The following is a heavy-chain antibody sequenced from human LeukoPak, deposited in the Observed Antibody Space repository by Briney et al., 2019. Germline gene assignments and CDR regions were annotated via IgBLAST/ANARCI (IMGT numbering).Heavy chain of an antibody. CDR3: ARDYCSGGSCYSAVVY. D-gene: IGHD2-15*01. CDR1: GYTFTTYR. CDR2: ISTLNGDT. V-gene: IGHV1-18*01. J-gene: IGHJ4*02. Sequence: ASVKVSCKASGYTFTTYRITWVRRAPGQGLEWMGWISTLNGDTNYAQKFQGRVAMTTDTSTSTVYMELRSLRSDDTAVYYCARDYCSGGSCYSAVVYWGQGTLVTVSS.